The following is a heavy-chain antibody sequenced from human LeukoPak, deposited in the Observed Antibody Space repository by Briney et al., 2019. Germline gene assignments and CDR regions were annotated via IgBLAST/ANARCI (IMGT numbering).Heavy chain of an antibody. CDR2: IKSKTDGGTT. D-gene: IGHD2-2*01. CDR3: TTLVRELRIQGIVVVPAAAY. Sequence: GGSLRLSCAASGITFNNAWMSWVRQAPGKGLEWVGRIKSKTDGGTTDYAAPVKGRFTISRDDSKNTLYLQMNSLKTEDTAVYYCTTLVRELRIQGIVVVPAAAYWGQGTLVTVSS. CDR1: GITFNNAW. J-gene: IGHJ4*02. V-gene: IGHV3-15*01.